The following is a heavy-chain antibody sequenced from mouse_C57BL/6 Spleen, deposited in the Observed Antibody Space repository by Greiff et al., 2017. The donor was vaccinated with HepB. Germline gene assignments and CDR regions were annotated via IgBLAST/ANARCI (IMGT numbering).Heavy chain of an antibody. D-gene: IGHD1-1*01. Sequence: QVQLKESGAELVKPGASVKLSCKASGYTFTEYTIHWVKQRSGQGLEWIGWFYPGSGSIKYNEKFKDKATLTADKSSSTVYMELSRLTSEDSAVYFGARHGVTTVVDLYAMDYWGQGTSVTVSS. CDR3: ARHGVTTVVDLYAMDY. CDR2: FYPGSGSI. V-gene: IGHV1-62-2*01. CDR1: GYTFTEYT. J-gene: IGHJ4*01.